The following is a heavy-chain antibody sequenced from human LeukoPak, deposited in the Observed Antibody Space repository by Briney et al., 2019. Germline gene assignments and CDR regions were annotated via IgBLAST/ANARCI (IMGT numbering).Heavy chain of an antibody. CDR3: AREGPPDYAFDY. V-gene: IGHV4-59*13. CDR1: GASISSYY. J-gene: IGHJ4*02. D-gene: IGHD4-17*01. CDR2: IYYSGST. Sequence: SEPLSLPCTVPGASISSYYWSWTRQPPGKGREGIGYIYYSGSTNYNPSLKSRVTISVDTSKNQFSLKLSSVTAADTAVYYCAREGPPDYAFDYWGQGTLVTVSS.